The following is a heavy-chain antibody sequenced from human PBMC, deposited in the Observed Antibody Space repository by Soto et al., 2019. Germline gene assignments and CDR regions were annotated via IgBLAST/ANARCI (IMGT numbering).Heavy chain of an antibody. Sequence: ASVKVSCKASGYTFTSSYIHWVRQAPGQGLEWMAIINPNGGSTNYAQKFQGRVTMTRDTSISTAYMELSRLTSDDTAVYYCAREKEKGNCSGGSCPGVAFDIWGQGTMVTVSS. V-gene: IGHV1-2*02. CDR1: GYTFTSSY. CDR3: AREKEKGNCSGGSCPGVAFDI. CDR2: INPNGGST. D-gene: IGHD2-15*01. J-gene: IGHJ3*02.